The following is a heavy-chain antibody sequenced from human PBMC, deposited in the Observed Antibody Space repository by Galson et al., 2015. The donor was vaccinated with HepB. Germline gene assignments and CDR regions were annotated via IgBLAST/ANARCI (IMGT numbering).Heavy chain of an antibody. CDR2: ISYDGSNK. D-gene: IGHD3-9*01. J-gene: IGHJ4*02. Sequence: SLRLSCAASGFTFSSYGMHWVRQAPGKGLEWVAVISYDGSNKYYADSVKGRLTISRDNSKNTLYLQMNSLRAEDTAVYYCAKEDYDILTGYPDYWGQGTLVTVSS. V-gene: IGHV3-30*18. CDR1: GFTFSSYG. CDR3: AKEDYDILTGYPDY.